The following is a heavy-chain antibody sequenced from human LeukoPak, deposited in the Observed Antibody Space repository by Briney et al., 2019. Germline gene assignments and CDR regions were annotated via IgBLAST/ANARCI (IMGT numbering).Heavy chain of an antibody. D-gene: IGHD3-22*01. Sequence: PGGSLRLSCAASGFTFGTYWMSWVRQALGKGLEWLANIRQDGSVKFYVDSVKGRFTITRDNAKSSLYLQMNSLRVEDTAVYYCASSHDSSGNDWGQGTLVTVSS. CDR3: ASSHDSSGND. CDR2: IRQDGSVK. J-gene: IGHJ4*02. V-gene: IGHV3-7*01. CDR1: GFTFGTYW.